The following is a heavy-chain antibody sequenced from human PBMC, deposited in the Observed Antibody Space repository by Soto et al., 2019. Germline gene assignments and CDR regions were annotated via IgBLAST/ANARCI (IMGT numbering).Heavy chain of an antibody. CDR1: DGNSINRDSS. V-gene: IGHV4-30-2*01. Sequence: TNTVADGNSINRDSSWSRNRQPPGKGLEWIGYIYHSGSTYYNPSLKSRVTISVDRSKNQVSLRLTSVTAADTAVYYCARDQKRSSGRNFDFWGQGILVTVSS. D-gene: IGHD6-6*01. J-gene: IGHJ4*02. CDR2: IYHSGST. CDR3: ARDQKRSSGRNFDF.